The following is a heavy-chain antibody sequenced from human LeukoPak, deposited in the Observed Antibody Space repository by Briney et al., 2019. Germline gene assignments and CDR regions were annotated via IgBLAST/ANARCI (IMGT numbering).Heavy chain of an antibody. Sequence: SETLSLTCTVSGGSISSYYWSWIRQPPGKGLEWIGYIYYSGSTNYNPSLKSRVTISVDTSKNQFSLKLSSVTAADTAVYYCASQPLELFGWFDPWGQGTLVTVSS. CDR3: ASQPLELFGWFDP. CDR2: IYYSGST. D-gene: IGHD1-7*01. V-gene: IGHV4-59*01. CDR1: GGSISSYY. J-gene: IGHJ5*02.